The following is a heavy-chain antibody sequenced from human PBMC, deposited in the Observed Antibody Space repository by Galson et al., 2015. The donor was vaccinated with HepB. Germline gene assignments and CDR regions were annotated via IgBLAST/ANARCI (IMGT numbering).Heavy chain of an antibody. CDR2: ISSNDGNT. CDR3: ARDRDYRFDF. Sequence: SVKVSCKASGYTFTINGISWVRQTPGQGLEWLGWISSNDGNTKYAQKYQGRITLTRDTSASTAYLELRSLRSDDTAMYYCARDRDYRFDFWGQGTLVTVSS. V-gene: IGHV1-18*01. J-gene: IGHJ4*02. CDR1: GYTFTING. D-gene: IGHD4/OR15-4a*01.